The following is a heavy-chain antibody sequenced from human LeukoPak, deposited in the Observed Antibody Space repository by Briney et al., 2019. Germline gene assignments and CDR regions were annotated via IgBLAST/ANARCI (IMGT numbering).Heavy chain of an antibody. D-gene: IGHD2-21*01. CDR2: INQDGNGK. CDR3: VRGPGFLMDV. CDR1: GFTFSNYW. J-gene: IGHJ6*02. Sequence: PGGSLRLSCVVSGFTFSNYWMTWVRQAPGKGLEWVANINQDGNGKNFVDSVKGRFSISRDNARNSVYLQMDTLRAEDTALYYCVRGPGFLMDVWGQGTTVTVSS. V-gene: IGHV3-7*01.